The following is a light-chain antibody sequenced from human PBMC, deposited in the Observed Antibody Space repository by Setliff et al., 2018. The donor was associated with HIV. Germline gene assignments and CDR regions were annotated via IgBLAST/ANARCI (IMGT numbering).Light chain of an antibody. CDR2: DVT. J-gene: IGLJ1*01. V-gene: IGLV2-14*03. Sequence: QSALTQPASVSGSPGQSVTISCTGTSSDVGRYDYVSWYQQHPGKASKLMIYDVTNRPSGVSNRFSGSKSGNTASLTISGLQAGDEADYYCSSYTTSSTKNVFGTGTKVT. CDR3: SSYTTSSTKNV. CDR1: SSDVGRYDY.